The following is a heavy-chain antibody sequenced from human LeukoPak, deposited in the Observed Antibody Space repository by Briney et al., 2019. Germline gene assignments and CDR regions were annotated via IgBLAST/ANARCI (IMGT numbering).Heavy chain of an antibody. J-gene: IGHJ4*02. V-gene: IGHV3-23*01. CDR1: GFTFSEYA. Sequence: PGGSLRLSCAGSGFTFSEYAMGWIRQAPGKGLEWVSGLHGSGKPFYADSVRGRFTISRDNSRNMMSLDMYSLRVEDTATYYCAKDYVSGDGYWDFDWWGQGTLVTVS. CDR3: AKDYVSGDGYWDFDW. CDR2: LHGSGKP. D-gene: IGHD5-24*01.